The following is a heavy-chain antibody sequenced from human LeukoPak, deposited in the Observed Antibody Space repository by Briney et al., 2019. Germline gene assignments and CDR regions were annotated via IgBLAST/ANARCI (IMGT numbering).Heavy chain of an antibody. Sequence: PGGSLRLSCAASGFTFSSYAMSWVRRAPGGGLEWVSAISGSGGSTYYADSVKGRVTISRDDSKNTLYLQMNSLRAEDTAVYYCAKYYYGSGSFDYWGQGTLVTVSS. V-gene: IGHV3-23*01. CDR2: ISGSGGST. CDR1: GFTFSSYA. D-gene: IGHD3-10*01. J-gene: IGHJ4*02. CDR3: AKYYYGSGSFDY.